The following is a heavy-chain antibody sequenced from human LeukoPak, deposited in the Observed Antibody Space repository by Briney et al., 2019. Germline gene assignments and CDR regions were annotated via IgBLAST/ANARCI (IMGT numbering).Heavy chain of an antibody. CDR1: GFTFSTYA. CDR2: MNGDSGGNI. CDR3: AKGGSPSCYSSSGY. V-gene: IGHV3-23*01. D-gene: IGHD2-2*01. Sequence: PGGSLRLSCAASGFTFSTYAMSWVRQAPGKGLEWVSSMNGDSGGNIYYADSVRGRFTISRDNSKNTLYLQMNSLRGEDTAVYYCAKGGSPSCYSSSGYWGQGTLVTVSS. J-gene: IGHJ4*02.